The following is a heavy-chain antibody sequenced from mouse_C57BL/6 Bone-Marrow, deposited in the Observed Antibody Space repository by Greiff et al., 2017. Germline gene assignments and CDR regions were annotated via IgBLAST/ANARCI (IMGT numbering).Heavy chain of an antibody. CDR2: FDPETGGT. J-gene: IGHJ2*01. V-gene: IGHV1-15*01. D-gene: IGHD1-1*01. CDR3: TRLGYYYGSRCYFDY. CDR1: GYTFTDYE. Sequence: VKLQPSGAELVRPGASVTLSCKASGYTFTDYEMHWVKQTPVHGLEWIGAFDPETGGTAYNQKFKGKDILTADKSSSTAYIELRSMISEDSAVYYCTRLGYYYGSRCYFDYWGQGTTLTVSS.